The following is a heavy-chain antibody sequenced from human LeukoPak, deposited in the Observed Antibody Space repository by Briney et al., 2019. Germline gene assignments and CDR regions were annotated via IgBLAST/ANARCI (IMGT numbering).Heavy chain of an antibody. V-gene: IGHV4-34*01. J-gene: IGHJ4*02. CDR3: ARPHRGAARPGYFDY. CDR2: FNHSGST. CDR1: GGSFSGYY. D-gene: IGHD6-6*01. Sequence: SETLSLTCAVYGGSFSGYYWSWIRQPPGKGLEWIGEFNHSGSTNYNPSLKSRVTISVDTSKNQFSLKLSSVTAADTAVYYCARPHRGAARPGYFDYWGQGTLVTVSS.